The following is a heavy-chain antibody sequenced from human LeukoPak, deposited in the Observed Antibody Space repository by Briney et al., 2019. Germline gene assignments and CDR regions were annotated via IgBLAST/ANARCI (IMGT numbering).Heavy chain of an antibody. Sequence: SGGSLRLSCEASGFPFSSYGMTWVRQAPGKGLVWVSRINSDGSITIYADSVKGRFTTSRDNAKNTLYLQMNSLGAEDTAVYYCARDITRSSWYNWGQGTLVTVSS. CDR1: GFPFSSYG. J-gene: IGHJ4*02. V-gene: IGHV3-74*01. D-gene: IGHD6-13*01. CDR3: ARDITRSSWYN. CDR2: INSDGSIT.